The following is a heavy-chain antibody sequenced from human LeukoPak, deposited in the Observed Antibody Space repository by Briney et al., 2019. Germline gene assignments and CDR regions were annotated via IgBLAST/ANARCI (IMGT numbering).Heavy chain of an antibody. CDR2: IYSGGST. D-gene: IGHD2-15*01. V-gene: IGHV3-53*01. CDR3: ASDWGYCSGGSCYSAFDY. CDR1: GFTVSTNY. J-gene: IGHJ4*02. Sequence: PGGSLRLSCAASGFTVSTNYMSWVRQAPGKGLEWVSVIYSGGSTYYADSVKGRFTISRDNSKNTLYLQMNSLRAEDTAVYYCASDWGYCSGGSCYSAFDYWGQGTLVTVSS.